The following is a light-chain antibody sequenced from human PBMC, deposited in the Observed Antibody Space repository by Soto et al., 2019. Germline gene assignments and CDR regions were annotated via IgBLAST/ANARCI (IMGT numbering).Light chain of an antibody. CDR3: QQFNSYPLLT. CDR1: QGISSA. CDR2: DAS. J-gene: IGKJ4*01. Sequence: AIQLTQSPSSLSASVGDRVTITCRASQGISSALAWYQQKPGKAPKLLIYDASSLEGGVPSRCSGSGSGTDFTLTISSLQPEDFATYYCQQFNSYPLLTFGGGTKVELK. V-gene: IGKV1-13*02.